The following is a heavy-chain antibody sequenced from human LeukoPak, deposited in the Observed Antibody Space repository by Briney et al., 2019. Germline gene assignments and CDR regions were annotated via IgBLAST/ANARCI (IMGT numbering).Heavy chain of an antibody. CDR3: ARAVVVVPAATYFDY. D-gene: IGHD2-2*01. J-gene: IGHJ4*02. CDR1: GGSISSYY. V-gene: IGHV4-59*01. Sequence: SETLSFTCTVSGGSISSYYWSWIRQPPGKGLEWIGYIYYSGSTNYNPSLKSRVTISVDTSKNQFSLKLSSVTAADTAVYYCARAVVVVPAATYFDYWGQGTLVTVSS. CDR2: IYYSGST.